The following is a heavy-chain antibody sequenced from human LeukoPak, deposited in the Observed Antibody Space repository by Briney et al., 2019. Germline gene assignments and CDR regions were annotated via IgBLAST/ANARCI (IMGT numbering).Heavy chain of an antibody. CDR3: ARGRSYYDSWSGPPRYYMDV. D-gene: IGHD3-3*01. CDR2: IIPIFGTA. Sequence: SVKVSCKASGGTFSSYAISWVRQAPGQGLEWMGGIIPIFGTANYAQKFQGRVTITTDESTSTAYMELSSLRSEDTAVYYCARGRSYYDSWSGPPRYYMDVWGKGTTVTVSS. CDR1: GGTFSSYA. V-gene: IGHV1-69*05. J-gene: IGHJ6*03.